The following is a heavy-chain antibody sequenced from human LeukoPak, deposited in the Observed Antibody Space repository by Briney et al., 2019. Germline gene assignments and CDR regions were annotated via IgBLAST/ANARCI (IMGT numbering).Heavy chain of an antibody. J-gene: IGHJ4*02. V-gene: IGHV1-69*04. CDR1: GGTFSSYA. CDR2: IIPILGIA. D-gene: IGHD5-12*01. Sequence: ASVKVSCKASGGTFSSYAISWVRQAPGQGLEWMGRIIPILGIANYAQKFQGRVTITADKSTSTAYMELSSLRSEDTAVYYCARDRGYSGYVGYWGQGTLVTVSS. CDR3: ARDRGYSGYVGY.